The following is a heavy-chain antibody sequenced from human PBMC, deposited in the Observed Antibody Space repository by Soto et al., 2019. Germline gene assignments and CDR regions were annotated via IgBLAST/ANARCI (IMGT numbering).Heavy chain of an antibody. J-gene: IGHJ6*02. Sequence: QVQLVQSGAEVKKPGSSVKVSCKASGGTFSSYAISWVRQAPGQGLEWMGGIIPIFGTADYAQKVQGRVTITADESTSTAYMELSSLRSEDTAVYYCASQCGGDCYSRSPPYYYYGMDVWGQGTTVTVSS. CDR3: ASQCGGDCYSRSPPYYYYGMDV. CDR2: IIPIFGTA. CDR1: GGTFSSYA. V-gene: IGHV1-69*12. D-gene: IGHD2-21*02.